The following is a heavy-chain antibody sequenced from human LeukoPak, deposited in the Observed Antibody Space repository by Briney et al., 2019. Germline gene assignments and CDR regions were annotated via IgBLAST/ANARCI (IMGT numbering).Heavy chain of an antibody. CDR2: IYSSGST. D-gene: IGHD3-10*01. Sequence: SETLSLTCTVSGGSISGYYWSWIRQPPGKGLEWIGYIYSSGSTNYNPSLKSRITISLDTSKNQFSLNLNSVTAADTAVYYCASKKAVPGLWPLDYWGQGTLVTVSS. CDR3: ASKKAVPGLWPLDY. V-gene: IGHV4-59*08. CDR1: GGSISGYY. J-gene: IGHJ4*02.